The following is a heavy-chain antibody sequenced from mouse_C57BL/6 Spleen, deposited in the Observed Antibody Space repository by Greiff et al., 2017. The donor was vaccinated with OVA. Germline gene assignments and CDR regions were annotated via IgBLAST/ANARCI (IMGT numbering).Heavy chain of an antibody. J-gene: IGHJ4*01. CDR3: ARSLGVVARDYAMDY. CDR2: INYDGSST. Sequence: EVQLVESEGGLVQPGSSMKLSCTASGFTFSDYYMAWVRQVPEKGLEWVANINYDGSSTYYLDSLKSRFIISRDNAKNILYLQMSSLKSEDTATYYCARSLGVVARDYAMDYWGQGTSVTVSS. D-gene: IGHD1-1*01. V-gene: IGHV5-16*01. CDR1: GFTFSDYY.